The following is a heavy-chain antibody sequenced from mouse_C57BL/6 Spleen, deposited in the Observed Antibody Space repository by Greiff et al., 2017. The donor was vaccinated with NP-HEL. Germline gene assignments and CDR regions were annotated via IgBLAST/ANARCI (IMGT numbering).Heavy chain of an antibody. J-gene: IGHJ4*01. Sequence: QVQLKESGAELVKPGASVKLSCKASGYTFTEYTIHWVKQRSGQGLEWIGWFYPGSGSIKYNEKFKDKATLTADKSSSTVYMELSRLTSEDSAVYFCARHGGDYYGSSTWGAMDYWGQGTSVTVSS. V-gene: IGHV1-62-2*01. CDR2: FYPGSGSI. CDR1: GYTFTEYT. CDR3: ARHGGDYYGSSTWGAMDY. D-gene: IGHD1-1*01.